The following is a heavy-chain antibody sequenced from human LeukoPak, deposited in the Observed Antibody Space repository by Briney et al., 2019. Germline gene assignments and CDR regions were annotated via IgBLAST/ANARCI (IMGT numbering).Heavy chain of an antibody. V-gene: IGHV4-61*02. Sequence: SETLSLTCTASGGSINSGTYYWSWIRQPAGKGLEWIGRIYPSGTTNYNPSLKSRVTISVDTSKNQFSLKLTSVTAADTAVYYCARGGYCGDDCFFYSWGQGTLVTVSS. CDR2: IYPSGTT. J-gene: IGHJ5*02. D-gene: IGHD2-21*02. CDR1: GGSINSGTYY. CDR3: ARGGYCGDDCFFYS.